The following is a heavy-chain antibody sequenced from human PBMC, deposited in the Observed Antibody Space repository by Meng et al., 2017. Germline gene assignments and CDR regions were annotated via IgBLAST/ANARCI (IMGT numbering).Heavy chain of an antibody. CDR3: TWDDKAVSDY. D-gene: IGHD3-9*01. Sequence: EMHLMESVVDFVQRCGSLRLSCAAAGFYFSNAWRSWVRQAPGKRLEWVGRIKSNTDGGTAEYAAPVTGRFTISRDDSKSTLYLQMSGLRIDDTGVYYCTWDDKAVSDYWGQGTLVTVSS. CDR1: GFYFSNAW. J-gene: IGHJ4*02. V-gene: IGHV3-15*01. CDR2: IKSNTDGGTA.